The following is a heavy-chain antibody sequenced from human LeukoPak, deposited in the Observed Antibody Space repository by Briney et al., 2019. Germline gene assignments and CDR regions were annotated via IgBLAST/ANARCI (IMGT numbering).Heavy chain of an antibody. CDR2: IYSGGST. Sequence: GGSLRLSCAASGFTVSSNYMSWVRQAPGKGLEWVSGIYSGGSTYYADSVKGRFTISRDNSKNTLYLQMNSLRAEDTAVYYCASGNSMGGHYNYDSSWAYWGQGTLVTVSS. CDR1: GFTVSSNY. CDR3: ASGNSMGGHYNYDSSWAY. V-gene: IGHV3-66*02. J-gene: IGHJ4*02. D-gene: IGHD3-22*01.